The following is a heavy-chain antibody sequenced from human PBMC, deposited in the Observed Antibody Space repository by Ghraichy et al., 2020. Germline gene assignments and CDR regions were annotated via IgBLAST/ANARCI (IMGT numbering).Heavy chain of an antibody. CDR1: GCSISSYY. J-gene: IGHJ4*02. CDR3: ARRITWGNFDY. CDR2: IYYSGST. Sequence: SETLSLTCTVSGCSISSYYWSWIRQPPGKGLEWIGYIYYSGSTNYNPSLKSRVTISVDTSKNQFSLKLSSVTAADTAVYYCARRITWGNFDYWGQGTLVTVSS. V-gene: IGHV4-59*01. D-gene: IGHD1-14*01.